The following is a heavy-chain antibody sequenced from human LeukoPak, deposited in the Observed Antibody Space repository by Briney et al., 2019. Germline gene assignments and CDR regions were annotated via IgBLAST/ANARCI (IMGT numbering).Heavy chain of an antibody. CDR2: INHSGST. J-gene: IGHJ4*02. Sequence: SETLSLACAVYGGSFSGYYWSWIRQPPGKGLEWIGEINHSGSTNYNPSLKSRVTISVDTSKNQFSLKLSSVTAADTAVYYCARLGYYYGSGSYNFDYWGQGTLVTVSS. V-gene: IGHV4-34*01. CDR1: GGSFSGYY. D-gene: IGHD3-10*01. CDR3: ARLGYYYGSGSYNFDY.